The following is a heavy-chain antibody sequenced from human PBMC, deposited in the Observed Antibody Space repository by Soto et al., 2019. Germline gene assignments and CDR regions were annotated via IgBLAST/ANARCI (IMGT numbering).Heavy chain of an antibody. D-gene: IGHD2-2*01. CDR2: ISNSGRT. CDR3: ARGRNIVLESSTGGFDF. J-gene: IGHJ4*02. Sequence: SATLSVTCSVSGGSISSDGYYWSWVRQHPGKGLEWIGYISNSGRTYFHPSLMSRLTISLDTSKNKFSLKLSSVTAADTAVYYCARGRNIVLESSTGGFDFWGQGTLVTVSS. CDR1: GGSISSDGYY. V-gene: IGHV4-31*02.